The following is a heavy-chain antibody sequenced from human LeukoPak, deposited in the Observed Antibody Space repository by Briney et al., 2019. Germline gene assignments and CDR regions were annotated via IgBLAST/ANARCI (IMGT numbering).Heavy chain of an antibody. J-gene: IGHJ4*02. D-gene: IGHD5-12*01. CDR3: TTSGGGYGPYYFDY. V-gene: IGHV3-15*01. Sequence: KPGGSLRLSCAASGFTFSNAWMSWVRQAPGKGLEWVGRIKRKTDGGTTDYAAPVKGRFTISRDDSKNTLYLQMNSLKTEDTAVYYCTTSGGGYGPYYFDYWGQGTLVTVSS. CDR1: GFTFSNAW. CDR2: IKRKTDGGTT.